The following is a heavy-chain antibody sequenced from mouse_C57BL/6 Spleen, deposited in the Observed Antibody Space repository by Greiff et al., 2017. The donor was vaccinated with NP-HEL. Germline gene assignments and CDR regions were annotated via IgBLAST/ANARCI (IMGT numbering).Heavy chain of an antibody. CDR2: IYPGGGYT. CDR3: ARELGYAMDY. J-gene: IGHJ4*01. Sequence: VQLKESGAELVRPGTSVKMSCKASGYTFTNYWIGWAKQRPGHGLEWIGDIYPGGGYTNYNEKFKGKAKLTADKSSSTAYMQFSSLTSEDSAIYYCARELGYAMDYWGQGTSVTVSS. D-gene: IGHD4-1*01. V-gene: IGHV1-63*01. CDR1: GYTFTNYW.